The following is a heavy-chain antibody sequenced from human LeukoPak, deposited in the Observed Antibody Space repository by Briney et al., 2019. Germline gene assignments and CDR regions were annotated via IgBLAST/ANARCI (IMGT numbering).Heavy chain of an antibody. CDR1: GFTFSGSW. CDR2: IKEDGSDK. D-gene: IGHD6-19*01. V-gene: IGHV3-7*01. Sequence: GGSLRLSCAASGFTFSGSWMTWIRQAPVKGLEWVANIKEDGSDKYYVDSVKGRFTISRDNAKDSLYLQLNSLRAEDTALYYCARGRYTAGWYPDYFDYWGQGALVTVSS. J-gene: IGHJ4*02. CDR3: ARGRYTAGWYPDYFDY.